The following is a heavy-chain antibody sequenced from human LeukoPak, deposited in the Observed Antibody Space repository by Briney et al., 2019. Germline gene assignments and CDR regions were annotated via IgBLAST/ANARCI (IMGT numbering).Heavy chain of an antibody. CDR3: ARINSSGFLYFDY. J-gene: IGHJ4*02. D-gene: IGHD6-19*01. CDR1: GGSISSYY. V-gene: IGHV4-4*07. CDR2: IYTSGST. Sequence: SSETLSLTCTVSGGSISSYYWSWIRKPAGKGLEWIGRIYTSGSTNYNPSLKSRVTMSVGTSKNQFSLKLSSVTAADTAVYYCARINSSGFLYFDYWGQGTLVTASS.